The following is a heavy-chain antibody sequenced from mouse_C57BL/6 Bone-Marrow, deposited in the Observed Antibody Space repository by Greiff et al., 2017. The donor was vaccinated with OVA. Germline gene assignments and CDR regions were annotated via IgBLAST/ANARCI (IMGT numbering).Heavy chain of an antibody. CDR1: GYTFTSYW. Sequence: VQLQQSGAELVKPGASVKLSCKASGYTFTSYWMHWVKQRPGQGLEWIGMIHPNSGSTNYNEKFKSKATLTVDKSSSTAYMQLSSLTSEDSAVYYCAREGYYWFAYWGQGTLVTVSA. J-gene: IGHJ3*01. CDR2: IHPNSGST. D-gene: IGHD2-3*01. V-gene: IGHV1-64*01. CDR3: AREGYYWFAY.